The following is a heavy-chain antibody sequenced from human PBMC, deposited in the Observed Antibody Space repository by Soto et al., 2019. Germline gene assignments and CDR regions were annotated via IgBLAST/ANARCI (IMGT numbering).Heavy chain of an antibody. Sequence: QVQLVESGGGVVQPGRSLRLSCAASGFTFRSHGMHWVRQAPGKGLEWVAVLLYDGSHKYYADSVKGRFSLSRDNSKGTVELQMNRLRADDTAVYHCARCGDGKRMDYWGQGILVTVSS. V-gene: IGHV3-33*01. CDR3: ARCGDGKRMDY. CDR1: GFTFRSHG. J-gene: IGHJ4*02. CDR2: LLYDGSHK. D-gene: IGHD2-21*01.